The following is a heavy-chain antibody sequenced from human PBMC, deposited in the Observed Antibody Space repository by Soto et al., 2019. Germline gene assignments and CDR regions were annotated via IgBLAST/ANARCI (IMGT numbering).Heavy chain of an antibody. J-gene: IGHJ5*01. CDR3: ARRLFPWGHFDS. CDR2: ITASGDTT. CDR1: GFTFSTHV. D-gene: IGHD7-27*01. V-gene: IGHV3-23*01. Sequence: GGSLRLSCAASGFTFSTHVMNWVRQVPGKGPEWVSSITASGDTTFYADSVKGRFTISRDNSKNTLLLQMNSLRAEDTAIYYCARRLFPWGHFDSWGQGALVTVSS.